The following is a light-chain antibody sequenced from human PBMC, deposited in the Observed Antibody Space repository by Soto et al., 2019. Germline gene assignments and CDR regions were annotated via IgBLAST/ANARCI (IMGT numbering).Light chain of an antibody. V-gene: IGLV1-44*01. CDR2: TNT. Sequence: QSVLTQPPSASGTPGQRVTISCSGSSSNVGGNPVNWYQHVPTTAPKLLIYTNTQRPSGVPDRFSGSKSGTSASLAISGRQSEDEADYYCASWDDSLNGPVFGTGTKVTVL. J-gene: IGLJ1*01. CDR3: ASWDDSLNGPV. CDR1: SSNVGGNP.